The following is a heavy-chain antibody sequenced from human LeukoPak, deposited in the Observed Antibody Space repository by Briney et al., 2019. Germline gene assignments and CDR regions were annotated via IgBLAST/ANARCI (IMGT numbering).Heavy chain of an antibody. CDR1: GFTFSSYE. J-gene: IGHJ4*02. CDR2: IDSGSSI. D-gene: IGHD5-18*01. Sequence: PGGSLRLSCAASGFTFSSYEMNWVRQAPGKGLEWVSYIDSGSSIYYADSVKGRFTISRDNAKNSLYLQMNSLRAEDTAVYYCARARFGYGTLFDYWGQGTLVTASS. CDR3: ARARFGYGTLFDY. V-gene: IGHV3-48*03.